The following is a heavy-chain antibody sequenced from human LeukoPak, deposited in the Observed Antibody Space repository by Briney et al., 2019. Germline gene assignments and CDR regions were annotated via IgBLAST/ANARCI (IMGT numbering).Heavy chain of an antibody. CDR2: IYSSGST. D-gene: IGHD5-24*01. CDR1: GGSTTDYF. V-gene: IGHV4-4*07. Sequence: SSETLSLTCTVSGGSTTDYFWSWIRQPAGKGLEWIGRIYSSGSTNYNASLKSRVTMSVDTSKNQFSLKLSSVTAADTAVYYCAREVSARDGSLGRPFDYWGQGTLVTVSS. J-gene: IGHJ4*02. CDR3: AREVSARDGSLGRPFDY.